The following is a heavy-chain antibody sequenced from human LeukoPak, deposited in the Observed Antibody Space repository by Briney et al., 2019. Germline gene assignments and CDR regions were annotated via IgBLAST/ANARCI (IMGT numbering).Heavy chain of an antibody. V-gene: IGHV3-23*01. D-gene: IGHD3-10*01. CDR1: GFTFSSYA. CDR2: ISGSGGST. CDR3: AKAPLWFGEGYFDY. Sequence: GGSLRLSGAASGFTFSSYAMSWVRQAPGKGLEWVSAISGSGGSTYYADSVKGRFTISRDNSKNTLYLQMNSLRAEDTAVYYCAKAPLWFGEGYFDYWGQGTLVTVSS. J-gene: IGHJ4*02.